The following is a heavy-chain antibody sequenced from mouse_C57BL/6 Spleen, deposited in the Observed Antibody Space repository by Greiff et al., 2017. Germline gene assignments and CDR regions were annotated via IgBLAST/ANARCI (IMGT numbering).Heavy chain of an antibody. Sequence: VKLMESGPELVKPGASVKISCKASGYAFSSSWMNWVKQRPGKGLEWIGRIYPGDGDTNYNGKFKGKATLTADKSSSTAYMQLSSLTSEDSAVYFCAREGITTVVGYFDVWGTGTTVTVSS. CDR1: GYAFSSSW. CDR2: IYPGDGDT. V-gene: IGHV1-82*01. CDR3: AREGITTVVGYFDV. J-gene: IGHJ1*03. D-gene: IGHD1-1*01.